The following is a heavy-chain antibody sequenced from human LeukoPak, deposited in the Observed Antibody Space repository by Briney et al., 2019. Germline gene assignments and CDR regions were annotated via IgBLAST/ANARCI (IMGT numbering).Heavy chain of an antibody. V-gene: IGHV3-53*01. CDR3: ARVWELSYDY. Sequence: GGSLRLSCAASGFSVNTDHMSWVRQAPGKGLEWVSVIYNDGSTYYADTVKGRFTISRDNSKNTVDLLVNSLRAEDTAVYYCARVWELSYDYWGQGTLVTVSS. D-gene: IGHD1-26*01. CDR2: IYNDGST. J-gene: IGHJ4*02. CDR1: GFSVNTDH.